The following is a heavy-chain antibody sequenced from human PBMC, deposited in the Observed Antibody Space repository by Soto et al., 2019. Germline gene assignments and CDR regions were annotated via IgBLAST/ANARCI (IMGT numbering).Heavy chain of an antibody. Sequence: SETLSLTCTVSGDSISSGAYYWSWIRQRPGKGLEWIGYIYYSGDTSYNPSTKSRVTISMHRSENQFSLKLTSVTAADTAVYYCARIYGDYFLLDYWGQGTLVTVSS. CDR1: GDSISSGAYY. V-gene: IGHV4-31*03. D-gene: IGHD4-17*01. CDR3: ARIYGDYFLLDY. J-gene: IGHJ4*02. CDR2: IYYSGDT.